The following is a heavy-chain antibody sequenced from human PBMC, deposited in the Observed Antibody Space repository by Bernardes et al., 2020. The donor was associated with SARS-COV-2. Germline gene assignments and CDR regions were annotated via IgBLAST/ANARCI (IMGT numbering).Heavy chain of an antibody. CDR2: ISGSGGST. V-gene: IGHV3-23*01. J-gene: IGHJ6*02. CDR1: GFTFSSYA. Sequence: GGSLRLSCAASGFTFSSYAMSWVRQAPGKGLDGVSAISGSGGSTYYADSVKGRFTISRANSKNTLYLQMNSLRAEDTAVYYCAKDSLVRRPAAILGAEYYYGMDVWGQGTTVTVSS. CDR3: AKDSLVRRPAAILGAEYYYGMDV. D-gene: IGHD2-2*02.